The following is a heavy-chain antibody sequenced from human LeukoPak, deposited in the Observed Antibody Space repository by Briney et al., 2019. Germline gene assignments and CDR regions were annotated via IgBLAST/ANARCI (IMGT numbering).Heavy chain of an antibody. Sequence: PGGSLRLSCAASGFTFRSYAMSWVRQAPGKGLEWVSSISGGGGDTSYADSVKGRFTISRDNSKNTLYLQMNSLRDEDTAVYYCARDRGYCTSDDCYRWFHYWGQGTLVIVSS. J-gene: IGHJ4*02. V-gene: IGHV3-23*01. D-gene: IGHD2-8*01. CDR2: ISGGGGDT. CDR3: ARDRGYCTSDDCYRWFHY. CDR1: GFTFRSYA.